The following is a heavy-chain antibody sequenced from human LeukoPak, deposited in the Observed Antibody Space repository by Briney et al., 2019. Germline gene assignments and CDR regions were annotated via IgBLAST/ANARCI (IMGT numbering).Heavy chain of an antibody. CDR3: ARDITGTTSFDY. Sequence: PGGSLRLSCSASGFTFADSAMHWVRQAPGKGLEYVSAISSNGDYTYYADSVKGRFTISRDNSKNSLYLQMNSLRAEDTAVYYCARDITGTTSFDYWGQGTLVTVSS. CDR2: ISSNGDYT. V-gene: IGHV3-64*04. J-gene: IGHJ4*02. D-gene: IGHD1-20*01. CDR1: GFTFADSA.